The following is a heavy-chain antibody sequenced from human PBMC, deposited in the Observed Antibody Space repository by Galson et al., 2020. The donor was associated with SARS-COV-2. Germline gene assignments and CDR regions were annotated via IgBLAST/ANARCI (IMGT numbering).Heavy chain of an antibody. V-gene: IGHV3-30-3*01. CDR2: ISYDGSNK. CDR3: ARGRGAEEDY. Sequence: TGGSLRLSCAASGFTFSSYAMHWVRQAPGKGLEWVAVISYDGSNKYYADSVKGRFTISRDNSKNTLYLQMNSLRAEDTAVYYCARGRGAEEDYWGQGTLVTVSS. CDR1: GFTFSSYA. J-gene: IGHJ4*02. D-gene: IGHD2-15*01.